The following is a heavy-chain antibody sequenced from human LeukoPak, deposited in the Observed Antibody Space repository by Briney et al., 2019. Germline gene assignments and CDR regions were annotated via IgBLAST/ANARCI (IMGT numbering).Heavy chain of an antibody. D-gene: IGHD1-7*01. J-gene: IGHJ6*03. CDR2: ISWNSGSI. CDR1: GFTFDDYA. CDR3: AKAYNWNYLNYMDV. Sequence: PGGSLRLSCAASGFTFDDYAMHWVRQAPGKGLEWVSGISWNSGSIGYADSVKGRFTISRDNAKNSLYLQMNSLRAEDMALYYCAKAYNWNYLNYMDVWGKGTTVTVSS. V-gene: IGHV3-9*03.